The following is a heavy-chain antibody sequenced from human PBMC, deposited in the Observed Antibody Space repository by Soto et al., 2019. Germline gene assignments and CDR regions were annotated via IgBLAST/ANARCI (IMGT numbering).Heavy chain of an antibody. Sequence: SETLSLTCTVSGASISGYYWSWIRQPPGKGLEWIGYIYYSGNINYNPSLKSRGTISVDTAKNLLSLKLSSVTAGDTAVYYCARGTPNYYDSGAYWANWFDPWGQGTLVTVSS. CDR1: GASISGYY. V-gene: IGHV4-59*01. J-gene: IGHJ5*02. CDR3: ARGTPNYYDSGAYWANWFDP. CDR2: IYYSGNI. D-gene: IGHD3-22*01.